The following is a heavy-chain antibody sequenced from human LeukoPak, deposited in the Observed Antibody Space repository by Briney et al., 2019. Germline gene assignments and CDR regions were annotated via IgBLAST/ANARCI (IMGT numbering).Heavy chain of an antibody. CDR3: AREGRAYRYSSSWYPTPSWFDP. V-gene: IGHV3-21*06. J-gene: IGHJ5*02. CDR2: INSRSNDI. Sequence: PGGSLRLSCVASGFGFSDYSMNWVRQAPGKGLEWVSSINSRSNDIYYADSVKGRFTISRDNAKNSLYLQMNSLRAEDTAVYYCAREGRAYRYSSSWYPTPSWFDPWGQGTLVTVSS. D-gene: IGHD6-13*01. CDR1: GFGFSDYS.